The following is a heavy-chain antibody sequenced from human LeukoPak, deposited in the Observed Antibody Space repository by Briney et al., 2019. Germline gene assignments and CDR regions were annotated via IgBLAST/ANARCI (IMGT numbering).Heavy chain of an antibody. Sequence: GGSLRLSCAASGFTFSSYSMNWVRQAPGKGLEWVARINQDASEKYYVDSVKGRFTISRDNAKSSLYLQINSLRAEDTAVYYCARWNYAFDIWGQGTMVTVSS. CDR3: ARWNYAFDI. D-gene: IGHD1-7*01. J-gene: IGHJ3*02. CDR1: GFTFSSYS. CDR2: INQDASEK. V-gene: IGHV3-7*01.